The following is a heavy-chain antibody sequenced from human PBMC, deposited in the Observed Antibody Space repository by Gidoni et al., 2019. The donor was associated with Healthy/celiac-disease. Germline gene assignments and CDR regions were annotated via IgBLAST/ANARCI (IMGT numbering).Heavy chain of an antibody. D-gene: IGHD4-4*01. J-gene: IGHJ6*02. V-gene: IGHV3-21*01. CDR1: GFTFSSYS. CDR2: ISSSSSYI. CDR3: ARGAPTTVTTKYYYYGMDV. Sequence: EVQLVESGGGLVKPGGSLRLSCAASGFTFSSYSMNWVRQAPGKGLEWVSSISSSSSYIYYADSVKGRFTISRDNAKNSLYLQMNSLRAEDTAVYYCARGAPTTVTTKYYYYGMDVWGQGTTVTVSS.